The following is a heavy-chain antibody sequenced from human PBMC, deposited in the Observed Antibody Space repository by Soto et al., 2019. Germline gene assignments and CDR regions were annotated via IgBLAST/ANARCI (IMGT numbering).Heavy chain of an antibody. CDR3: ARPLWRDDYNWGDFDL. Sequence: QVQLVESGGGVVQPGRSLRLSCAASGFTFSSYAMHWVRQAPGKGLEWVAVISYDGSNKYYADSVKGRFTISRDNSKNTLYLQMNSLRLEDTAVYYCARPLWRDDYNWGDFDLWGRGTLVTFSS. CDR1: GFTFSSYA. J-gene: IGHJ2*01. CDR2: ISYDGSNK. D-gene: IGHD3-16*01. V-gene: IGHV3-30-3*01.